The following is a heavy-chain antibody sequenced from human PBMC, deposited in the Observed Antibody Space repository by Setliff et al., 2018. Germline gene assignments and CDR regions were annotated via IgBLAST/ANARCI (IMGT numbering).Heavy chain of an antibody. CDR3: AKAPAPYAASLLNWFDP. J-gene: IGHJ5*02. D-gene: IGHD2-2*01. Sequence: GGSLRLSCAASGFTFSSYAMNWVRQAPGKGLEWVSAISGSGGSTYYADSVKGRFTISRDNSKNTLYLQMNGLRAEDTAVYYCAKAPAPYAASLLNWFDPWGQGTLVTVSS. V-gene: IGHV3-23*01. CDR2: ISGSGGST. CDR1: GFTFSSYA.